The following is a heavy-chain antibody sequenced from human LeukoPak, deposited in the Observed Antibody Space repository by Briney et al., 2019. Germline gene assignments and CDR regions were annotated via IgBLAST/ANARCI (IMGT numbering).Heavy chain of an antibody. V-gene: IGHV3-23*01. D-gene: IGHD1-1*01. CDR2: ISNSGDST. CDR3: AKDTPTTSGYFDY. Sequence: GGSLRLSCAASGFTFSSYAMSWVRQAAGKGLEWVSDISNSGDSTYYADSVKGRFTISRDNSKNMLYLQMNGLRADDTAVYYCAKDTPTTSGYFDYWGQGTLVTVSS. J-gene: IGHJ4*02. CDR1: GFTFSSYA.